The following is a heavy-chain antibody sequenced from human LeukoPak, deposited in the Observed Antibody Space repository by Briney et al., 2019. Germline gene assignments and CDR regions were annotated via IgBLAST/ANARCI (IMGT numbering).Heavy chain of an antibody. D-gene: IGHD2-15*01. Sequence: GGSLRLSCAASGFTFSSYSMNWVRQAPGKGLEWVSSISSSSSYIYYADSVRGRFTISRDNAKNSLYLQMNSLRAEDTAVYYCARSRLRCSGGSCYGNWLDPWGQGTLVTVSS. CDR1: GFTFSSYS. J-gene: IGHJ5*02. CDR3: ARSRLRCSGGSCYGNWLDP. CDR2: ISSSSSYI. V-gene: IGHV3-21*01.